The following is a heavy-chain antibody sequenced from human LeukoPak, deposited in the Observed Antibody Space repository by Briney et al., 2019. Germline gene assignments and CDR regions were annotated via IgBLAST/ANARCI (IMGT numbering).Heavy chain of an antibody. J-gene: IGHJ5*02. Sequence: ASVKVSCKASGYTFTGYYMHWVRQAPGQGLEWMGWINPNSGGTNYAQKFQGRVTMTRDTSISTAYMELSRLRSDDTAVYYCAKNWKLRWFGETNWFDPWGQGTLVTVSS. V-gene: IGHV1-2*02. CDR2: INPNSGGT. CDR1: GYTFTGYY. D-gene: IGHD3-10*01. CDR3: AKNWKLRWFGETNWFDP.